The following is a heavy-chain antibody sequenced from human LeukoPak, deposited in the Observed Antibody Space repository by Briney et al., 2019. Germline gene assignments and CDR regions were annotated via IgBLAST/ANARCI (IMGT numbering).Heavy chain of an antibody. D-gene: IGHD6-13*01. Sequence: GGSLRLSCAASGFTFSNYAMSWVRQAPGKGLEWVSVITGSGGSTYYAGSVKGRFTISRDNSKNTLYLQMSSLRADDTAVYYSAKGGRIEAAGNIDYWGQGTLVTVSS. V-gene: IGHV3-23*01. CDR3: AKGGRIEAAGNIDY. CDR1: GFTFSNYA. CDR2: ITGSGGST. J-gene: IGHJ4*02.